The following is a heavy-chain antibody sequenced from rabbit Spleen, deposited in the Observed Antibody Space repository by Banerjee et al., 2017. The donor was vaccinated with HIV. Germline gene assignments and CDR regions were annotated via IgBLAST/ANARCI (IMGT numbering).Heavy chain of an antibody. Sequence: QSLEESGGDLVKPGASLTLTCTASGFSFSSSDYMCWVRQAPEKGLEWISCIVGSASDFTYSATWAKGRFTCSKTSSTTVTLQMTSLTVADTATYFCARGIGYWLTRLDLWGQGTLVTVS. J-gene: IGHJ3*01. CDR1: GFSFSSSDY. CDR3: ARGIGYWLTRLDL. D-gene: IGHD1-1*01. CDR2: IVGSASDFT. V-gene: IGHV1S40*01.